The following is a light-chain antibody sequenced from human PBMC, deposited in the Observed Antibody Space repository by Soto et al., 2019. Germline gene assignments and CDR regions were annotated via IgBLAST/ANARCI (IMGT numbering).Light chain of an antibody. CDR1: QSLLHSNGYNY. V-gene: IGKV2-28*01. CDR3: MQALQTPIT. J-gene: IGKJ5*01. Sequence: DIVMTQSPLSLPVTPGEPASISCRSSQSLLHSNGYNYLDWYLQKPGQSPQLLIYLGSNRASGVPDRFSGSGSGTDSTLKISRVEAEDVGVYYSMQALQTPITFGQGTRLEIK. CDR2: LGS.